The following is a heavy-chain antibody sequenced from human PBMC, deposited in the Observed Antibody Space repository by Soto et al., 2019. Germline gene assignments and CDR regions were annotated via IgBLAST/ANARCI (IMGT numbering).Heavy chain of an antibody. J-gene: IGHJ6*02. CDR3: ARGAAAAEGPFGYAMDV. CDR2: IGTAGDT. V-gene: IGHV3-13*01. D-gene: IGHD6-13*01. CDR1: GFTFSSYD. Sequence: GGSLRLSCAASGFTFSSYDMHWVRQATGKGLEWVSAIGTAGDTYYPGSVKGRFTISRENAKNSLYLQMNSLRAGDTAVYYCARGAAAAEGPFGYAMDVWGQGTTVTVSS.